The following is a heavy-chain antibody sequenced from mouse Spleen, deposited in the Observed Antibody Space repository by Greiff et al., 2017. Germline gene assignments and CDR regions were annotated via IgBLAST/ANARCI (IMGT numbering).Heavy chain of an antibody. V-gene: IGHV1-74*01. CDR2: IHPSDGDT. CDR1: GYTFTSYW. J-gene: IGHJ3*01. Sequence: QVQLQQSGAELVKPGASVKVSCKASGYTFTSYWMHWVKQRPGQGLEWIGRIHPSDGDTNYNQKFKGKATLTADKSSSTAYMQLSSLTSEDSAVYCGAIDNDSSGYGFAYWGQGTLVTVSA. D-gene: IGHD3-2*01. CDR3: AIDNDSSGYGFAY.